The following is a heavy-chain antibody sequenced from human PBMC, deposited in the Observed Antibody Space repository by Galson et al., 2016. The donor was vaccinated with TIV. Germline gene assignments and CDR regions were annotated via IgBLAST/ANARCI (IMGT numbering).Heavy chain of an antibody. D-gene: IGHD2/OR15-2a*01. Sequence: SLRLSCAASGFNFRNYATDWVRQPPGKGLEWVSGITGSGGSTDYGVSVKGRFIVSRGNSKNTLYLRLNSLRADDTAVYYCVKEPFSTVLYGFDNWGQGTMVTVSS. V-gene: IGHV3-23*01. CDR1: GFNFRNYA. J-gene: IGHJ3*02. CDR2: ITGSGGST. CDR3: VKEPFSTVLYGFDN.